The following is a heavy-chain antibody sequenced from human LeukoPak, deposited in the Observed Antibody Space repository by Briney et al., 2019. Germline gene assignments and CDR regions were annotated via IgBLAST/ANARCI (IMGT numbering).Heavy chain of an antibody. D-gene: IGHD2-2*03. J-gene: IGHJ4*02. V-gene: IGHV3-21*01. CDR3: ARERPGYCSSTSCPYFDY. Sequence: PGGSLRLSCAASGFTFSSYSMNWVRQAPGKGLEWVSSISSSSSYIYYADSVKGRFTISRDNAKNSLYLQMNSLRAEDTAVYYCARERPGYCSSTSCPYFDYWGQGTLVTVSS. CDR1: GFTFSSYS. CDR2: ISSSSSYI.